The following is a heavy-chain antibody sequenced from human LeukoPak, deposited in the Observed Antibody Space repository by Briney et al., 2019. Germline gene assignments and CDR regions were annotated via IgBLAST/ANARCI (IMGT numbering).Heavy chain of an antibody. J-gene: IGHJ3*02. CDR2: FDPEDGET. Sequence: ASVKVSCKVSGYTLTELSMHWVRQAPGKGLEWMGGFDPEDGETIYAQKFQGRVTMTEDTSTDTAYMELSSLRSEDTAVYYCARGGDSSEADAFDIWGQGTMVTVSS. CDR1: GYTLTELS. D-gene: IGHD5-18*01. V-gene: IGHV1-24*01. CDR3: ARGGDSSEADAFDI.